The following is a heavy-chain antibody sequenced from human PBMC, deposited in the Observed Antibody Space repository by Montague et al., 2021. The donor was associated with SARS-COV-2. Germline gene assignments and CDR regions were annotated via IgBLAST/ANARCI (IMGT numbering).Heavy chain of an antibody. CDR2: IYRSGSP. J-gene: IGHJ4*02. CDR1: GXSISRGYYY. V-gene: IGHV4-61*02. CDR3: ARGVDTGVVTVTGGFDS. Sequence: TLSLTCTVSGXSISRGYYYWSWIRLPAGKGLEWIGRIYRSGSPNYSPSLESRVVLSVDTPRNPFSMKMTSVTAADTAMYYCARGVDTGVVTVTGGFDSWGQGTLVIVSS. D-gene: IGHD5-18*01.